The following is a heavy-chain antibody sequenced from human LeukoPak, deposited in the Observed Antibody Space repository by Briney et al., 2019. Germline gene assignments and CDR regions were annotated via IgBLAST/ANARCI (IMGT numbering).Heavy chain of an antibody. V-gene: IGHV4-4*02. Sequence: SETLSLTCAVSGGSISSSNWWSWVRQPPGKGLEWIGEIYHSGSTNYNPSLKSRVTISVDKSKNQFSLKLSSVTAADTAVYYCARERYYYDSSGPRFDYWGQGTLVTVSS. CDR2: IYHSGST. D-gene: IGHD3-22*01. J-gene: IGHJ4*02. CDR1: GGSISSSNW. CDR3: ARERYYYDSSGPRFDY.